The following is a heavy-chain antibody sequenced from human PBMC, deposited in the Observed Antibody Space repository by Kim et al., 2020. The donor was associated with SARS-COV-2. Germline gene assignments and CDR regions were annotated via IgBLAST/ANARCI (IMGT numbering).Heavy chain of an antibody. CDR3: ARVLSDILTGYLSPGAGWFDP. D-gene: IGHD3-9*01. J-gene: IGHJ5*02. CDR2: IYYSGST. V-gene: IGHV4-39*07. CDR1: GGSISSSSYY. Sequence: SETLSLTCTVSGGSISSSSYYWGWIRQPPGKGLEWIGSIYYSGSTYYNPSLKSRVTISVDTSKNQFSLKLSSVTAADTAVYYCARVLSDILTGYLSPGAGWFDPWGQGTLVTVSS.